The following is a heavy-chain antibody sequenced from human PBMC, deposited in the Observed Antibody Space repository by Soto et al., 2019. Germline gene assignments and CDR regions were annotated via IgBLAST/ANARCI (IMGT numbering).Heavy chain of an antibody. Sequence: QVQLVESGGGLVKPGGSLRLACAASGFTFSDYYMSWIRQAPGKGLEWASYISSSGSTIYYADSVKGRCTISRDNVKNSLYLQMNSLRAEDTAVYYCARSLAAAGHCFDYWGQGTLVTVSS. D-gene: IGHD6-13*01. CDR2: ISSSGSTI. J-gene: IGHJ4*02. CDR1: GFTFSDYY. V-gene: IGHV3-11*01. CDR3: ARSLAAAGHCFDY.